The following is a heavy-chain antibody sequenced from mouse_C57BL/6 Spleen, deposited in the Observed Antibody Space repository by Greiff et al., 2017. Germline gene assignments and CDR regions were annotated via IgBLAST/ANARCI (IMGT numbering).Heavy chain of an antibody. D-gene: IGHD1-1*01. V-gene: IGHV3-6*01. J-gene: IGHJ1*03. CDR2: ISYDGSN. Sequence: EVHLVESGPGLVKPSQSLSLTCSVTGYSITSGYYWNWIRQFPGNKLEWMGYISYDGSNNYNPSLKNRISITRDTSKNQFFLKLNSVTTEDTATYYCARSSSYVYVDVWGTGTTVTVSS. CDR1: GYSITSGYY. CDR3: ARSSSYVYVDV.